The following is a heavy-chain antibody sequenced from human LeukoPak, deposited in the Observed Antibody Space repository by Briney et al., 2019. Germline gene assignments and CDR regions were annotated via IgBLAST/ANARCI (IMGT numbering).Heavy chain of an antibody. D-gene: IGHD3-9*01. CDR2: IYNTGST. Sequence: SETLSLTCSVSGGSISSYYWSWIRQPAGKGLEWIGRIYNTGSTNYNPSLKSRVTISVDTSKNQFSLKLSSVTAADTAVYYCARALRYFDWVLFDYWGQGTLVTVSS. V-gene: IGHV4-4*07. CDR1: GGSISSYY. CDR3: ARALRYFDWVLFDY. J-gene: IGHJ4*02.